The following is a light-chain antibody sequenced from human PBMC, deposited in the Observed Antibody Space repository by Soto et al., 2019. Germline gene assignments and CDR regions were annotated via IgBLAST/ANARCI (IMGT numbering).Light chain of an antibody. CDR1: SSDVGGYNY. V-gene: IGLV2-11*01. CDR2: DVS. CDR3: RLSSGSFSYV. J-gene: IGLJ1*01. Sequence: QSVLTQPRSVSGSPGQSVTISCTGTSSDVGGYNYVSWYQQHPGKAPKLMIYDVSKRPSGVPDRFSGSKSGNTASLTISGVQAEDEADYYRRLSSGSFSYVFGTGTKLTVL.